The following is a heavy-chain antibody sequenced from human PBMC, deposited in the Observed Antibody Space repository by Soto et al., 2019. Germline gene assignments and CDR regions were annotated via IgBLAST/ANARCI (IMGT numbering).Heavy chain of an antibody. D-gene: IGHD2-21*02. CDR3: ARFTGDDEAYYGMDV. CDR2: IYYSGST. Sequence: PSETLSLTCTVSGGSISSGGYYWSWIRQPPGKGLEWIGYIYYSGSTYYNPSLKSRVTISVDTSKNQFSLKLSSVTAADTAVYYCARFTGDDEAYYGMDVWGQGTTVTVSS. CDR1: GGSISSGGYY. V-gene: IGHV4-30-4*01. J-gene: IGHJ6*02.